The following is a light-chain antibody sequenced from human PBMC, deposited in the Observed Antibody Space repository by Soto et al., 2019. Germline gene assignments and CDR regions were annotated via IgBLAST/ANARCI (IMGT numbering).Light chain of an antibody. V-gene: IGKV3-15*01. CDR3: QQYNNWRT. CDR1: QTISDN. J-gene: IGKJ1*01. CDR2: GAS. Sequence: EIVLTQSPATLSVSPGERATLSCRTSQTISDNLAWYQQRPCQAPRLLIYGASTRATGVPARFSGGGSGTEFTLTISSLQSEDFAVYYCQQYNNWRTFGQGTKVEIK.